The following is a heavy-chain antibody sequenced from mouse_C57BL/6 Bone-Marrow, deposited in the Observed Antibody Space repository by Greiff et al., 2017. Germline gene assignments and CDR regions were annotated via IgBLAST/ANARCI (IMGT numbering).Heavy chain of an antibody. J-gene: IGHJ1*03. CDR1: GFNIKDDY. V-gene: IGHV14-4*01. Sequence: EVQRVESGAELVRPGASVKLSCTASGFNIKDDYMHWVKQRPEQGLEWIGWIDPENGDTEYASKFQGKATITADTSSNTAYLQLSSLTSEDTAVYYCTTGCYWYFDVWGTGTTVTVSS. CDR2: IDPENGDT. D-gene: IGHD6-1*01. CDR3: TTGCYWYFDV.